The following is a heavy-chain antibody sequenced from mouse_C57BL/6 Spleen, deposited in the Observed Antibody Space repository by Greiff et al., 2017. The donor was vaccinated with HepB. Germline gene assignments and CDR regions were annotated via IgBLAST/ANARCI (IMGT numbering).Heavy chain of an antibody. V-gene: IGHV1-50*01. D-gene: IGHD2-1*01. CDR3: ARGGNYVGAMDY. J-gene: IGHJ4*01. Sequence: VQLQQSGAELVKPGASVKISCKASGYAFSSYWMNWVKQRPGKGLEWIGEIDPSDSYTNYNQKFKGKATLTVDTSSSTAYMQLSSLTSEDSAVYYCARGGNYVGAMDYWGQGTSVTVSS. CDR1: GYAFSSYW. CDR2: IDPSDSYT.